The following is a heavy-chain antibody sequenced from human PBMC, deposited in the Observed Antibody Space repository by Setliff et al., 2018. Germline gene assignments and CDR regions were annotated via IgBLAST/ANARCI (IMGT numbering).Heavy chain of an antibody. CDR3: ARKGISALSGAFDM. Sequence: PSETLSLTCSVSGGSISRYFWSWIRQPAGKGLEWIGRIYTSGSTNYNPSLKSRVTMSVDTSKNQFSLKLSSVTAADTAVYYCARKGISALSGAFDMWGQGTMVTVSS. CDR2: IYTSGST. J-gene: IGHJ3*02. V-gene: IGHV4-4*07. D-gene: IGHD1-26*01. CDR1: GGSISRYF.